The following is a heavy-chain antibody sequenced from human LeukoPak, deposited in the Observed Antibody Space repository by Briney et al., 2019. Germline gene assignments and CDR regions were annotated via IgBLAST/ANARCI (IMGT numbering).Heavy chain of an antibody. V-gene: IGHV4-61*01. D-gene: IGHD1-26*01. CDR1: GASVSSASY. J-gene: IGHJ5*02. CDR3: ARSRAFNSGAFDP. CDR2: IYNGVNT. Sequence: SETLSLTCTVSGASVSSASYLSWIRQPPGKGVEWIAHIYNGVNTNYNPSLKSRVTISVDTSKNQFSLRLNSVTAADTAVYYCARSRAFNSGAFDPWGQGSLVTVSS.